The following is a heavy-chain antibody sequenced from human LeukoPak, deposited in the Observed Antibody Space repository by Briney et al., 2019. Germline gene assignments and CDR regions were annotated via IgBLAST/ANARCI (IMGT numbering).Heavy chain of an antibody. CDR1: GFTFDDYA. D-gene: IGHD6-19*01. CDR3: AKGPLIEVAGTTWDY. V-gene: IGHV3-9*01. Sequence: GGSLRLSCAASGFTFDDYAMHWVRQAPGKGLEWVSGITWNGGSKGYADSVKGRFTISRDNAKNSLYLQMNSLRAEDTAVYYCAKGPLIEVAGTTWDYWGQGTLVTVSS. J-gene: IGHJ4*02. CDR2: ITWNGGSK.